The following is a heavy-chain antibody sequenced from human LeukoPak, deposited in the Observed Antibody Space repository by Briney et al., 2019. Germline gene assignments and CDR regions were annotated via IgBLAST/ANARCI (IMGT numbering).Heavy chain of an antibody. CDR3: ARETGGSYPASGY. CDR1: GGTFSSYA. J-gene: IGHJ4*02. Sequence: GASVKVSCKASGGTFSSYAISWVRQAPGQGLEWMGGIIPIFGTANYAQKFQGRVTITADESTSTAYMELSSLRSEDTAVYYCARETGGSYPASGYWGQGTLVTVSS. CDR2: IIPIFGTA. V-gene: IGHV1-69*13. D-gene: IGHD1-26*01.